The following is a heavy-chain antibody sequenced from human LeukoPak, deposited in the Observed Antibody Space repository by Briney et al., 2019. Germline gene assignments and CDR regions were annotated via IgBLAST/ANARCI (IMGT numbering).Heavy chain of an antibody. D-gene: IGHD3-9*01. V-gene: IGHV3-7*01. CDR2: IKQDGREK. Sequence: GGSLRLSCAASGFTFSSYWMSWVRQAPGKGLEWVANIKQDGREKYYVDSVKGRFTISRDNAKNSLYLQMNSLRAEDTAVYYCARVEDYDILTGFDSWGQGTLVTVSS. CDR1: GFTFSSYW. J-gene: IGHJ4*02. CDR3: ARVEDYDILTGFDS.